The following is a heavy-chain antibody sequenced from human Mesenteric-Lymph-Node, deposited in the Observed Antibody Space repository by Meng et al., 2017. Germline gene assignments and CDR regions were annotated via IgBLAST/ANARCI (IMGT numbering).Heavy chain of an antibody. Sequence: EVQLVESGGGLVQPGWSLRLSCAASGFTFSDYAMTWVRQAPGKGLEWVSTIENSGGKTYYADSVKGRFTVSRDNSKNILFLQVNSLRAEDTAVYSCAKGRGDISDWYDSWGQGTLVTVSS. CDR1: GFTFSDYA. V-gene: IGHV3-23*04. D-gene: IGHD3-10*01. J-gene: IGHJ5*01. CDR3: AKGRGDISDWYDS. CDR2: IENSGGKT.